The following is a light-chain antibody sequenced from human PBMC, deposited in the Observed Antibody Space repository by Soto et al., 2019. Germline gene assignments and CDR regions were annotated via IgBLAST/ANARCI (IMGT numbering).Light chain of an antibody. J-gene: IGKJ5*01. CDR1: QTVRTY. Sequence: DIQMTQSPSSLSASVGDGVTITCRASQTVRTYLNWYQQKPGKAPTLLVYAASTLGSAVPPRFTGAGSETDFTLTISGLQPEDFATYYCQQTFSTPITFGQGTRLE. CDR2: AAS. CDR3: QQTFSTPIT. V-gene: IGKV1-39*01.